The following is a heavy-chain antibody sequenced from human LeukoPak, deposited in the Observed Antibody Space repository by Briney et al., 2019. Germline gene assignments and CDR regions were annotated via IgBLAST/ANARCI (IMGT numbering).Heavy chain of an antibody. D-gene: IGHD3-22*01. Sequence: VASVKVSCKASGGTFSSYAISWVRQAPGQGLEWMGRIIPILGIANYAQKSQGRVTITADKSTSTAYMELSSLRSEDTAVYYCARGSSDSGYSNYYYGMDVWGQGTTVTVSS. CDR2: IIPILGIA. J-gene: IGHJ6*02. CDR1: GGTFSSYA. CDR3: ARGSSDSGYSNYYYGMDV. V-gene: IGHV1-69*04.